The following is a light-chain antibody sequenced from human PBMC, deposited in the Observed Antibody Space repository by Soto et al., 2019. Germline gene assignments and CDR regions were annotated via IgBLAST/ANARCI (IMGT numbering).Light chain of an antibody. J-gene: IGKJ1*01. CDR3: QQFNSYWGT. V-gene: IGKV1-5*03. CDR1: QSISSW. Sequence: DIQMTQSPSTLSASVGDRVTITCRASQSISSWLAWYQKKPVKAPNLLTYKASSLEFGVPSRFSGSGSGTECTLTISCLQPYDFATYYCQQFNSYWGTFGQGTKVEIK. CDR2: KAS.